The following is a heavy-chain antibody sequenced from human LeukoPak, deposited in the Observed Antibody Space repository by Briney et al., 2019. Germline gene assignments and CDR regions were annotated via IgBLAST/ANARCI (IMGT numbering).Heavy chain of an antibody. Sequence: SETLSLTCTVSGGSTSRYYWSCIRQPPGKGLEWIGSPYYSGSTNSNPSLKTRVTMSVDTSKNRFSLNLSSMTAADTAVYYCARANMIISAFDFWGQGTMVTVSS. D-gene: IGHD3-16*01. CDR3: ARANMIISAFDF. V-gene: IGHV4-59*01. CDR2: PYYSGST. CDR1: GGSTSRYY. J-gene: IGHJ3*01.